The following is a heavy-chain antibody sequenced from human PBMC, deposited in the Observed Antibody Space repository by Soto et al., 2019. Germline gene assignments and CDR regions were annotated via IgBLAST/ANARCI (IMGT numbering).Heavy chain of an antibody. J-gene: IGHJ6*02. Sequence: AVKVSCKASGFTFSSSAVQWVRQARGRRLEWIGWIVVGSGKTNYAQKFQERVTITRDMSTSTAYMELSSLRSEDTAVYYCAGRYCSGGSCYNYYGMDVWGQGTTVTVSS. V-gene: IGHV1-58*01. CDR2: IVVGSGKT. CDR3: AGRYCSGGSCYNYYGMDV. CDR1: GFTFSSSA. D-gene: IGHD2-15*01.